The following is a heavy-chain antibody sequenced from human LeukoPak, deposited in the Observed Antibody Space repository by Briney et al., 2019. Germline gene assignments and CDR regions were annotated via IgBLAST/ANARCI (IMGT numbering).Heavy chain of an antibody. V-gene: IGHV3-73*01. Sequence: GGSLRLSCAASGFTFSGSAMHWVRQASGKGLEWVGRIRSKANSYATAYAASVKGRFTISRDDSKNTAYLQMNSPKTEDTAVYYCTSSSDYYDKDRAEYFQHWGQGTLVTVSS. CDR2: IRSKANSYAT. CDR1: GFTFSGSA. CDR3: TSSSDYYDKDRAEYFQH. J-gene: IGHJ1*01. D-gene: IGHD3-22*01.